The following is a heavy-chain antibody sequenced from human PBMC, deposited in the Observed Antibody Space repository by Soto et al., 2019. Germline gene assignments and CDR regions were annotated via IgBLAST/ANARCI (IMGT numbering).Heavy chain of an antibody. Sequence: QVQLVESGGGVVQPGRSLRLSCAASGFTFSSYAMHWVRQAPGKGLEWVAVISYDGSHKYYADSVKGRFTISRDNSKNTLYLQMNSLRAEDTAVYYCAKDPGSGYDFPFDYWGQGTLVTVSS. CDR3: AKDPGSGYDFPFDY. D-gene: IGHD5-12*01. J-gene: IGHJ4*02. CDR1: GFTFSSYA. CDR2: ISYDGSHK. V-gene: IGHV3-30*04.